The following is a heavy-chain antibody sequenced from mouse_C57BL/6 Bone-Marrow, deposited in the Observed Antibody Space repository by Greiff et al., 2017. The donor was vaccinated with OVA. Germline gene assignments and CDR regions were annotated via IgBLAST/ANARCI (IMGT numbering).Heavy chain of an antibody. Sequence: QVQLQQPGAELVRPGTSVKLSCKASGYTFTSYWMHWVKQRPGQGLEWIGVIDPSDSYTNYNQKFKGKATLTVDTSSSTAYMQLSSLTSEDSAVYYCARGWYGEGDAMDYWGQGTSVTVSS. V-gene: IGHV1-59*01. CDR2: IDPSDSYT. J-gene: IGHJ4*01. CDR3: ARGWYGEGDAMDY. CDR1: GYTFTSYW. D-gene: IGHD2-1*01.